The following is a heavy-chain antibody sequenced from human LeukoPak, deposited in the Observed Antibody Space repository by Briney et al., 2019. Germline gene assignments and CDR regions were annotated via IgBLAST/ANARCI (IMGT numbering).Heavy chain of an antibody. J-gene: IGHJ6*03. V-gene: IGHV4-39*07. CDR3: ARASISYYDFWSGYYTGIGYYYYYMDV. CDR1: GGSISSSSYY. Sequence: PSETLSLTCNVSGGSISSSSYYWGWLRQPPGKGLEWIGSIYYSGSTYYNPSLKSRVTISVDTSKNQFSLKLSSVTAADTAVYYCARASISYYDFWSGYYTGIGYYYYYMDVWGKGTTVTVSS. D-gene: IGHD3-3*01. CDR2: IYYSGST.